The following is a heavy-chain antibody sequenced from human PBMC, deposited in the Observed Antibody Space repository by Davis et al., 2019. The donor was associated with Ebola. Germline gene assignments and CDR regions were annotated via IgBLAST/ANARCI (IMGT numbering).Heavy chain of an antibody. CDR2: ISSDGNYR. CDR3: ARSYNRIPAAAFDH. V-gene: IGHV3-30*04. Sequence: PGGSLRLSCAASGFSFNTYAMHWVRQAPGKGLEWVAIISSDGNYRYYADSVKGRFTISRDNSNNTLYLHMNSLRPEDTAVYHCARSYNRIPAAAFDHWGQGTLVTVSS. D-gene: IGHD6-13*01. CDR1: GFSFNTYA. J-gene: IGHJ4*02.